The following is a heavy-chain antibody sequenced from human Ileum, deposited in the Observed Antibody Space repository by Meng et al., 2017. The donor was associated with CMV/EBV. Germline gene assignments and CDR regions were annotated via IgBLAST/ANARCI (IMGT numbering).Heavy chain of an antibody. D-gene: IGHD2-21*02. CDR1: GFSFSTYW. Sequence: GRSLRPSCAVSGFSFSTYWMNWIRQAPGKGPEWVANIKVDGCGKYYVDSVKGRFTISRDNAKNPLSLQMNGLRAEDTAMYFCTRISLRSDADVWGQGTTVTVSS. V-gene: IGHV3-7*01. CDR3: TRISLRSDADV. CDR2: IKVDGCGK. J-gene: IGHJ6*02.